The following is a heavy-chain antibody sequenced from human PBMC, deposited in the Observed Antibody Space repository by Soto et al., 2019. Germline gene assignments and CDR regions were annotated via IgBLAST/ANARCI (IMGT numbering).Heavy chain of an antibody. D-gene: IGHD3-22*01. CDR1: GGSLNSGGYY. V-gene: IGHV4-31*03. J-gene: IGHJ4*02. CDR2: IYHSGRT. Sequence: QVQLQESGPGLVKPSQTLSLTCTVSGGSLNSGGYYWSWIRQHPGRGLEWLGYIYHSGRTYYNPSLKSRITISVDTSKNQFSLRLSSMTAADTAVYYCASSGFYPRWGRGTLVTVSS. CDR3: ASSGFYPR.